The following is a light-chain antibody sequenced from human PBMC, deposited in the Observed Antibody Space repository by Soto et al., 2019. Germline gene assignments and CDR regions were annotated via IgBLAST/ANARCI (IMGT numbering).Light chain of an antibody. CDR2: AAS. J-gene: IGKJ3*01. Sequence: DIHMTQSPSSLSSSLVDIFTITCRXSQDIRKNLNWYQQRPGKAPNLLIYAASSLQNGVPSRFSGSGSGTDFSLTINSLQPEDFATYYCQHYSSTLRIVTFGPGTKVDIK. CDR3: QHYSSTLRIVT. CDR1: QDIRKN. V-gene: IGKV1-39*01.